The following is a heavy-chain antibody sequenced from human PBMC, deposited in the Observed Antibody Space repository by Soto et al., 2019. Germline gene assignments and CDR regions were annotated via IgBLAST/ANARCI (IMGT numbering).Heavy chain of an antibody. J-gene: IGHJ6*03. CDR1: GFTFSSYG. V-gene: IGHV3-33*01. CDR2: IWYDGSNK. CDR3: AREGPCGSTSCYSAARFFRYMDV. Sequence: QVQLVESGGGVVQPGRSLRLSCAASGFTFSSYGMHWVRQAPGKGLEWVAVIWYDGSNKYYADSVKGRFTISRDNSKNPMYLQMNSLRAEDTAVYYCAREGPCGSTSCYSAARFFRYMDVWGKGTTVTVSS. D-gene: IGHD2-2*01.